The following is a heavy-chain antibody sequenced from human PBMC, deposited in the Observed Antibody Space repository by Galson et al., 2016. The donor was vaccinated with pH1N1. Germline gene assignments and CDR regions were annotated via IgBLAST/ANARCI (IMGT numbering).Heavy chain of an antibody. CDR3: ASSYYYDRSGYTD. V-gene: IGHV1-3*01. J-gene: IGHJ4*02. CDR1: GDTFTSYA. D-gene: IGHD3-22*01. CDR2: INAGNGNP. Sequence: SVKVSCKASGDTFTSYAMHWVRQAPGQRLEWMGWINAGNGNPKYSQRFQGRVTITRDTSASTAYMELSSLRSEDTAVYYCASSYYYDRSGYTDWGQGTLVTVSS.